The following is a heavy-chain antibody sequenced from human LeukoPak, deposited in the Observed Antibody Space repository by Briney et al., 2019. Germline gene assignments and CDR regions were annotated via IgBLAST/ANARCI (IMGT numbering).Heavy chain of an antibody. D-gene: IGHD2-15*01. J-gene: IGHJ4*02. CDR2: ISSSSTTI. Sequence: QPGGSLRLSCAASGFTFSSYSMNWVRQAPGKGLEWVSYISSSSTTIYYADSVKGRFTISRDNAKNSLYLRMNSLRDEDTAVYYCARDPRGAGSRYLDYWGQGTLVTVSS. V-gene: IGHV3-48*02. CDR3: ARDPRGAGSRYLDY. CDR1: GFTFSSYS.